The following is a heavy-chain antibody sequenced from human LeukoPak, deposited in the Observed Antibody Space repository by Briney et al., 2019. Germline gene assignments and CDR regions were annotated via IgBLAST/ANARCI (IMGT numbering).Heavy chain of an antibody. J-gene: IGHJ4*02. D-gene: IGHD6-13*01. CDR1: GYTFASNW. V-gene: IGHV5-51*01. CDR3: ARFAAADPFDY. Sequence: GESLKISCKGSGYTFASNWIGWVRQMPGKGLEWMGIIYPGDSDTRYSPSFQGQVTISADKSISTAYLQWSSLKASDTAMYYCARFAAADPFDYWGQGTLVTVSS. CDR2: IYPGDSDT.